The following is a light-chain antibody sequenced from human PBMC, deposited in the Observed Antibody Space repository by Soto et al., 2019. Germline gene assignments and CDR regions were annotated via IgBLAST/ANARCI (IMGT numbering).Light chain of an antibody. CDR1: QSIRSNS. CDR3: QQYGRTPYT. Sequence: EIVLTQSPGTLSLSPGERATLSCRASQSIRSNSLAWYQQRPGQAPRLLIYAASSRATGIPDRFSGSGSGTDFTLTISRLEPEDSAVYYCQQYGRTPYTFGQGTKLEIK. J-gene: IGKJ2*01. CDR2: AAS. V-gene: IGKV3-20*01.